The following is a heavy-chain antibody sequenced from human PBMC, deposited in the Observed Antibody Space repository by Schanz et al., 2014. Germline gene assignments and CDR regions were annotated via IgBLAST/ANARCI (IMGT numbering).Heavy chain of an antibody. CDR1: GFTFNDYW. CDR3: GRDTDYHFDY. Sequence: EVQLVESGGGLVQPGGSLRLSCAASGFTFNDYWMHWVRQAPGKGLVWVSRINSDGRSTNYADSVKGRFSISRDNARNTLHLQMNILRAEATAVYYCGRDTDYHFDYWGQGTLVTVSS. CDR2: INSDGRST. J-gene: IGHJ4*02. D-gene: IGHD4-17*01. V-gene: IGHV3-74*01.